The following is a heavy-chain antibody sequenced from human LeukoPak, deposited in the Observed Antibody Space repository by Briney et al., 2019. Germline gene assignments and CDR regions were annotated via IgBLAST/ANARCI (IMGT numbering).Heavy chain of an antibody. J-gene: IGHJ4*02. CDR1: GFTFSSYS. Sequence: GGSLRLSCAASGFTFSSYSMKWVRQAPGKGLEWVSSISSSSSYIYYADSVKGRFTISRDNAKNSLYLQMNSLRAEDTAVYYCARVDKEMATMDYWGQGTLVTVSS. CDR2: ISSSSSYI. CDR3: ARVDKEMATMDY. D-gene: IGHD5-24*01. V-gene: IGHV3-21*01.